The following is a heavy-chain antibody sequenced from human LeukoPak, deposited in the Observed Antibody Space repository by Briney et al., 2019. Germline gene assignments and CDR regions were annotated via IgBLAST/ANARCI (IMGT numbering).Heavy chain of an antibody. CDR3: SRDLRGADDY. V-gene: IGHV3-74*01. J-gene: IGHJ4*02. D-gene: IGHD1-26*01. CDR1: RFTFSSYS. Sequence: PGGSLRLSCAASRFTFSSYSMNWVRQAPGKGLVWVSHINTDGSSTNYADSVKGRFTISRDNAKNTLYLQMNSLRAEDTAVYYCSRDLRGADDYWGQGTLVTVSS. CDR2: INTDGSST.